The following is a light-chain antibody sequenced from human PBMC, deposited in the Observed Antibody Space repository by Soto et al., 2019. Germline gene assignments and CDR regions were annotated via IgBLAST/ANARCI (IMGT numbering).Light chain of an antibody. CDR1: NIGSKN. Sequence: SYELTQPLSVSVALGQTARITCGGNNIGSKNVHWYQQKPGQAPVLVIYRDSNRPSGIPERFSGSNSGNTATLTIGRAQAGDEADYYCQVWDSRGVFGTGTKLTVL. CDR3: QVWDSRGV. CDR2: RDS. J-gene: IGLJ1*01. V-gene: IGLV3-9*01.